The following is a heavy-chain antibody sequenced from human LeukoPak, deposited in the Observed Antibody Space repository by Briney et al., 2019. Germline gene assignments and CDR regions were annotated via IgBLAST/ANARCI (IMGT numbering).Heavy chain of an antibody. V-gene: IGHV3-23*01. CDR1: GFTFSSYA. J-gene: IGHJ4*02. CDR3: ANRDYCSSTSCYTLGSY. D-gene: IGHD2-2*02. Sequence: GGSLRPSCAASGFTFSSYAMSWVRQAPGKGLEWVSAISGSGGSTYYADSVKGRFTISRDNSKNTLYLQMNSLRAEDTAVYYCANRDYCSSTSCYTLGSYWGQGTLVTVSP. CDR2: ISGSGGST.